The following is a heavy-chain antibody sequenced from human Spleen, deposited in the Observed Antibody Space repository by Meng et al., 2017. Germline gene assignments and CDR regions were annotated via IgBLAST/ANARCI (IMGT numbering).Heavy chain of an antibody. CDR1: GGSFSDYY. V-gene: IGHV4-34*01. CDR2: INHSGST. CDR3: ARGQNTMAHDFDY. D-gene: IGHD2/OR15-2a*01. J-gene: IGHJ4*02. Sequence: SETLSLTCVVSGGSFSDYYWSWIRQPPGKGLEWIGEINHSGSTNYNPSLESRATISVDTSQNNLSLKLRSVTAADSAVYYCARGQNTMAHDFDYWGQGTRVTVSS.